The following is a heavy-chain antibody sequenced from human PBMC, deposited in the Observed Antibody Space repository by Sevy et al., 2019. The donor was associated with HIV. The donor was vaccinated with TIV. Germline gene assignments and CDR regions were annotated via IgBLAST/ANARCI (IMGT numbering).Heavy chain of an antibody. D-gene: IGHD5-18*01. V-gene: IGHV3-23*01. Sequence: GGSLRLSCAASGFTFSSYAMSWVRQAPGKGLEWVSAISGRGSRTYFTDSVKGRFAFSRDNSKNTLYLQMNSLRAEDTAVYYCAKWGADTAMAAHNTSWYVDYWGQGTLVTVSS. CDR1: GFTFSSYA. CDR2: ISGRGSRT. CDR3: AKWGADTAMAAHNTSWYVDY. J-gene: IGHJ4*02.